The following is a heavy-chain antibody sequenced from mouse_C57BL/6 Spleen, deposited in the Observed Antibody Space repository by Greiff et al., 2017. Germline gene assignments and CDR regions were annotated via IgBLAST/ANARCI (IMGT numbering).Heavy chain of an antibody. CDR3: ASHNWEAWFAY. CDR2: IRNKANGYTT. V-gene: IGHV7-3*01. J-gene: IGHJ3*01. D-gene: IGHD4-1*01. Sequence: EVQRVESGGGLVQPGGSLSLSCAASGFTFTDYYMSWVRQPPGKALEWLGFIRNKANGYTTEYSASVKGRFTISRDNSQSILYLQMNALRAEDSATYYCASHNWEAWFAYWGQGTLVTVSA. CDR1: GFTFTDYY.